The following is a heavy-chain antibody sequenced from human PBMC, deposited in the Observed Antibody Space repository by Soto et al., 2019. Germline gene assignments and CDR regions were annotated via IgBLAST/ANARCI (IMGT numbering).Heavy chain of an antibody. Sequence: SETLSLTCTVSGSSVSSGSYYWSWIRQPPGKGLEWIGYIYYTGSTNYNPSLKSRVTISVDTSKNQFSLKLSSVTAADTAVYYCAKGTTVVIFFDYWGQGTLVTV. V-gene: IGHV4-61*01. CDR2: IYYTGST. CDR1: GSSVSSGSYY. J-gene: IGHJ4*02. CDR3: AKGTTVVIFFDY. D-gene: IGHD4-17*01.